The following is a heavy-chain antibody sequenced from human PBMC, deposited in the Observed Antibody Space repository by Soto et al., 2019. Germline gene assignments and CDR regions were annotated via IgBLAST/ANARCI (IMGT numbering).Heavy chain of an antibody. D-gene: IGHD3-3*01. J-gene: IGHJ3*02. V-gene: IGHV3-48*02. CDR3: ARDGDGFWSGPDAFDI. CDR2: ISSSSSTI. Sequence: PGGSLRLSCAASGFTFSSYSMNWVRQAPGKGLEWVSYISSSSSTIYYADSVKGRFTISRDNAKNSLYLQMNSLRDEDTAVHYCARDGDGFWSGPDAFDIWGQGTMVTVSS. CDR1: GFTFSSYS.